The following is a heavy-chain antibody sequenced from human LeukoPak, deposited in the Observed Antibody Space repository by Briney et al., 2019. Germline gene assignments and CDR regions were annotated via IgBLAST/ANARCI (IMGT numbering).Heavy chain of an antibody. D-gene: IGHD4-17*01. Sequence: PGGSLRLSCAASGFTVSSNYMSWVRQAPGKGLEWVSVIYSGGSTYYADSVKGRFTISRDNSKNTLYLQMNSLRAEDTAVYYCAKDHYGDRPMEYFDYWGQGTLVTVSS. CDR2: IYSGGST. J-gene: IGHJ4*02. CDR3: AKDHYGDRPMEYFDY. V-gene: IGHV3-53*01. CDR1: GFTVSSNY.